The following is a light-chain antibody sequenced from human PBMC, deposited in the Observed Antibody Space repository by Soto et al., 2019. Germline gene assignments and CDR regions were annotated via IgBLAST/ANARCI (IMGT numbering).Light chain of an antibody. CDR2: GAS. V-gene: IGKV3D-20*02. Sequence: EIVLTQSPGTLSLSPGERATLSCRSSQSVSSSYLAWYQQKPGQAPRLLIYGASNRATGIPDRFSGSGSGTDFTLTISRLEPEDFAVYYCQQRSNWPSLTFGQGTRLEIK. CDR3: QQRSNWPSLT. CDR1: QSVSSSY. J-gene: IGKJ5*01.